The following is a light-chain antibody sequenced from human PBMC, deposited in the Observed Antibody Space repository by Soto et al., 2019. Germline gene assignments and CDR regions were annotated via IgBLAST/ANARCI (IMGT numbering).Light chain of an antibody. Sequence: AIQMTQSPSSLSASVGDRVTITCRASQGIRNDLGWYQQKPGKGPKLLFYAASSLHSGVPSRLSGSGSGTDFTLTIGSLQPEAFATYSCLQDYNYPPLTFGGGTKVEIK. V-gene: IGKV1-6*02. CDR1: QGIRND. CDR2: AAS. J-gene: IGKJ4*01. CDR3: LQDYNYPPLT.